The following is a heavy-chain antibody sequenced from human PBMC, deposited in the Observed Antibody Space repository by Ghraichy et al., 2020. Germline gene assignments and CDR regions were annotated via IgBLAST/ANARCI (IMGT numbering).Heavy chain of an antibody. D-gene: IGHD4-23*01. CDR1: GGSISSSSYY. Sequence: SETLSLTRTVSGGSISSSSYYWGWIRQPPGKGLEWIGSIYYSGSTYYNPSLKSRVTISVDTSKNQFSLKLSSVTAADTAVYYCASRKRSYYYFDYWGQGTLVTVSS. CDR2: IYYSGST. J-gene: IGHJ4*02. CDR3: ASRKRSYYYFDY. V-gene: IGHV4-39*01.